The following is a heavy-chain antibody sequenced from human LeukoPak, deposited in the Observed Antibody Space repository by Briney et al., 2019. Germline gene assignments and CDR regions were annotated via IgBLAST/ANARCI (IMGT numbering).Heavy chain of an antibody. CDR2: INPNSGGT. CDR1: GYTFTGYY. V-gene: IGHV1-2*02. Sequence: ASVKVSCKASGYTFTGYYMQWVRQAPGQGLEWMGWINPNSGGTNYAQKFQGRVTMTRDTSISTAYMELSRLRSDDTAVYYCARVRRGIAAAAPNNAFDIWGQGTMVTVSS. CDR3: ARVRRGIAAAAPNNAFDI. J-gene: IGHJ3*02. D-gene: IGHD6-13*01.